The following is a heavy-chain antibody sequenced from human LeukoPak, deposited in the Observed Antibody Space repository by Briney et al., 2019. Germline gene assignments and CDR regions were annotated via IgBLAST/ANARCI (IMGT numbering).Heavy chain of an antibody. V-gene: IGHV3-48*01. D-gene: IGHD1-1*01. CDR3: ARSNGPHDAFDI. CDR1: GFTFSSYA. CDR2: ISSTFNTI. J-gene: IGHJ3*02. Sequence: GGSLRLSCAASGFTFSSYAMSWVRQAPGKGLEWVSYISSTFNTIYYADSVKGRFTISRDNAKNSLYLQMNSPRAEDTAVYYCARSNGPHDAFDIWGQGTMVTVSS.